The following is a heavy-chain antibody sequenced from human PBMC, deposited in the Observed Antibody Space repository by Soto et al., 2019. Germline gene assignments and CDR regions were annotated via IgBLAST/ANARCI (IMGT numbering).Heavy chain of an antibody. CDR3: AREIYSGDDWARGN. CDR1: GYTFTSYG. CDR2: ISAYNGNT. V-gene: IGHV1-18*01. D-gene: IGHD5-12*01. J-gene: IGHJ4*02. Sequence: ASVKVSCKASGYTFTSYGISWVRQAPGQGLEWMGWISAYNGNTNYAQKLQGRVTMTTDTSTSTAYMELRSLRSDDTAVYYCAREIYSGDDWARGNWGQGTLVNVSS.